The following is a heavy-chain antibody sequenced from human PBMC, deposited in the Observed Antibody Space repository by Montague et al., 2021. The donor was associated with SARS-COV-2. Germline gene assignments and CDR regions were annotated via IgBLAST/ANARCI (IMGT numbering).Heavy chain of an antibody. CDR3: ASGKYYDFWSGYYSHDYVSGMDV. CDR2: IHTSGST. V-gene: IGHV4-4*07. Sequence: SETLSLTCTVSGGSISSYYWSWIRQSAGKGLEWIGRIHTSGSTDCNPSXXSRVTMSVDTSKNQFSLKLSSVTAADTAVYYCASGKYYDFWSGYYSHDYVSGMDVWGQGTTVTVSS. J-gene: IGHJ6*02. CDR1: GGSISSYY. D-gene: IGHD3-3*01.